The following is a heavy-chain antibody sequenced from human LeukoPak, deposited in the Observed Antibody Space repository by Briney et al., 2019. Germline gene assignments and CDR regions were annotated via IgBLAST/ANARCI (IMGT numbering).Heavy chain of an antibody. V-gene: IGHV1-2*06. D-gene: IGHD4-11*01. Sequence: GASVKVSCKTSGYTFTDYYIHWVRQAPAQGLEWMGRISPKGGGTYYPQKFQGRVTMTRDTSISTAYMELSRLRSGDTAVYYCARRDRVTQTCDYWGQGTPVTVSS. J-gene: IGHJ4*02. CDR3: ARRDRVTQTCDY. CDR1: GYTFTDYY. CDR2: ISPKGGGT.